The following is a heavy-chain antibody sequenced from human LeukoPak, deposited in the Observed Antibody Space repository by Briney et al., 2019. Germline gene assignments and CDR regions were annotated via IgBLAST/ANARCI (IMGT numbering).Heavy chain of an antibody. CDR1: GFRFSDYY. J-gene: IGHJ1*01. Sequence: GGSLRLSCSASGFRFSDYYMSWLRQAPGKGLEYISHISERDISIYYADSVRGRFTISRDNSKNTLYLQMNSLRAEDTAVYYCAKGGEQVTWNFQNWGQGTLVTVSS. V-gene: IGHV3-11*01. CDR3: AKGGEQVTWNFQN. D-gene: IGHD1/OR15-1a*01. CDR2: ISERDISI.